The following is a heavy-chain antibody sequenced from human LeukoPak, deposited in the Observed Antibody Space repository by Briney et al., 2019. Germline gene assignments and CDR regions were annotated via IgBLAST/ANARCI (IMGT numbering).Heavy chain of an antibody. CDR2: IYSGGST. D-gene: IGHD6-13*01. CDR3: ARDLGSSLDY. CDR1: GFTVSSNY. V-gene: IGHV3-53*01. J-gene: IGHJ4*02. Sequence: GGSLRLSRAASGFTVSSNYMSWVRQAPGKGLEWVSVIYSGGSTYYADSVKGRFTISRDNSKNTLYLQMNSLRAEDTAVYYCARDLGSSLDYWGQGTLVTVSS.